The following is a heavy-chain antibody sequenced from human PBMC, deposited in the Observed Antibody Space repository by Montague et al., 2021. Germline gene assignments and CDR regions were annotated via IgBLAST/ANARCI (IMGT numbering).Heavy chain of an antibody. CDR1: GGSISSGGCY. J-gene: IGHJ3*02. CDR3: ACFGIPLRAAFDI. CDR2: TYYSGNT. Sequence: TLSLTCTVSGGSISSGGCYWICLRQHPGQGLEWIWYTYYSGNTYYTPSLKSRVTISVATSKNHFSLNLTSVTAAEAADYYCACFGIPLRAAFDIWGQGTMVTVSS. V-gene: IGHV4-31*03. D-gene: IGHD3-3*01.